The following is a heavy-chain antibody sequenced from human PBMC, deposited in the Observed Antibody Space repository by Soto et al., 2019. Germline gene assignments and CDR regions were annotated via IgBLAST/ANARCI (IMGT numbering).Heavy chain of an antibody. CDR3: ATQGYNYGGGYFDY. V-gene: IGHV3-66*04. CDR2: IYSDGSA. CDR1: GFTVSSKY. Sequence: EVQLVESGGGLVQPGGSLRLSCAASGFTVSSKYMSWVRQAPGKGLEWVSVIYSDGSAYYADSVKGRFTISRDNSKNTLYLQMNSLRAEDTAVYYCATQGYNYGGGYFDYWGQGTLVTVSS. D-gene: IGHD5-18*01. J-gene: IGHJ4*02.